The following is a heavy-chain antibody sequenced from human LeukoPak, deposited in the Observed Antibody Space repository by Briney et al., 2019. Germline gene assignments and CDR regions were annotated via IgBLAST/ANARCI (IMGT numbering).Heavy chain of an antibody. CDR1: GYTFTGYY. CDR2: INPNSGGT. D-gene: IGHD3-22*01. J-gene: IGHJ4*02. Sequence: ASVKVSCKASGYTFTGYYMHWVRQAPGQGLEWMGWINPNSGGTNYAQKFQGRVTMTRDTSISTAYMELSGLRSDDTAVYYCARSSPYYDSSGYYHNWGQGTLVTVSS. CDR3: ARSSPYYDSSGYYHN. V-gene: IGHV1-2*02.